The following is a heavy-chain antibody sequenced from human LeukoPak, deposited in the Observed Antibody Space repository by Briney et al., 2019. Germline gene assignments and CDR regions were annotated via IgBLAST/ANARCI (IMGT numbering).Heavy chain of an antibody. CDR1: GGSISSSGYY. D-gene: IGHD1-7*01. CDR3: ATTNYGRRWFDP. CDR2: IYHSGST. Sequence: SETLSLTCTVSGGSISSSGYYWVWIRQPPGKGLERIGSIYHSGSTYYNPSLKSRITISVDTSKNQFSLKLSSVTAADTAVYYCATTNYGRRWFDPWGQGTLVTVSS. J-gene: IGHJ5*02. V-gene: IGHV4-39*01.